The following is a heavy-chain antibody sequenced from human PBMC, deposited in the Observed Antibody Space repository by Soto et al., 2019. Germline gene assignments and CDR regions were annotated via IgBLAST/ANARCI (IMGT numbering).Heavy chain of an antibody. CDR2: IYPGDSNT. J-gene: IGHJ3*02. D-gene: IGHD2-15*01. CDR3: ARSGYCSGGTCYLGASDI. V-gene: IGHV5-51*01. CDR1: GYSFTNYW. Sequence: GESLKISCKGSGYSFTNYWIGWVRQMPGKGLEWMGIIYPGDSNTKYSPSFQGQGTISADTSISTAYLQLSSLKASDTAMYYCARSGYCSGGTCYLGASDIWGQGTMVTVSS.